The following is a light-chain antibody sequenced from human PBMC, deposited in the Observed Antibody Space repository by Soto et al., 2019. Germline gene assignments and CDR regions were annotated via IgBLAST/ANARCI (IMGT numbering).Light chain of an antibody. Sequence: EIVLTQSPATLSLSPGERATLSCRASQSVSSYLAWYQQKPGQAPRLLIYDASNRATGIPARFSGSGSGTDFTLTISSLATEAFSVYYCQQRSNWPPRFTFGPGTKVDIK. CDR3: QQRSNWPPRFT. CDR2: DAS. CDR1: QSVSSY. V-gene: IGKV3-11*01. J-gene: IGKJ3*01.